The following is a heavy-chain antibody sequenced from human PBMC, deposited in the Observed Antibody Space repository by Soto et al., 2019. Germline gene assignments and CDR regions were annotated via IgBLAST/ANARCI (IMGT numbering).Heavy chain of an antibody. V-gene: IGHV4-34*01. CDR2: VYHTGTT. CDR3: ARSSGFFAISFLDT. Sequence: SETLSVTCAVYGGCLSGQYSWWIRQHPGKGLQWIGEVYHTGTTNYNPSLKSRVTISVDKSQNHFSLNVTSVTAADTAVYYCARSSGFFAISFLDTWGQGALVTVSS. J-gene: IGHJ5*01. D-gene: IGHD2-2*02. CDR1: GGCLSGQY.